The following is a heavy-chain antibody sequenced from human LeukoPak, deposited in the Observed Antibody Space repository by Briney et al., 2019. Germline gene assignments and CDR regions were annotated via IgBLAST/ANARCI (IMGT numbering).Heavy chain of an antibody. Sequence: EASVKVSCKASGFTFTSSAVQWVRQARGQRLEWIGWIVVGSGNTNYAQKFQERVTITRDMSTSTAYMELSSLRSEDTAVYYCAAESSSGFFDWFDPWGQGTLVIVSS. CDR2: IVVGSGNT. J-gene: IGHJ5*02. CDR3: AAESSSGFFDWFDP. CDR1: GFTFTSSA. V-gene: IGHV1-58*01. D-gene: IGHD3-22*01.